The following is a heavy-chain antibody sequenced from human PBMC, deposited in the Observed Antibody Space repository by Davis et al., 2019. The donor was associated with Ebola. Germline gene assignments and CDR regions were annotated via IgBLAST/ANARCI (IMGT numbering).Heavy chain of an antibody. CDR1: GGTFSYYA. Sequence: SVKVSCKVSGGTFSYYAISWVRQAPGQGLEWMGGIIPIFGTTNYAQKFQGRVTITADESTNTVYMELGSLRSEDTAVYYCARGTVGYCTAGVCYGDTYYLDSWGQGALVTVSS. CDR2: IIPIFGTT. D-gene: IGHD2-8*02. CDR3: ARGTVGYCTAGVCYGDTYYLDS. V-gene: IGHV1-69*13. J-gene: IGHJ5*01.